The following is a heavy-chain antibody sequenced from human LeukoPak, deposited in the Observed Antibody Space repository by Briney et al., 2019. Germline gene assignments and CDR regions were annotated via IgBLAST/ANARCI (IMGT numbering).Heavy chain of an antibody. CDR1: GGPISSYY. D-gene: IGHD3-22*01. V-gene: IGHV4-4*09. CDR2: IYTSGST. CDR3: ARRASYDSSGYYLDY. J-gene: IGHJ4*02. Sequence: SETLSLTCTVSGGPISSYYWSWIRQPPGKGLEWIGYIYTSGSTNYNPSLKSRVTISVDTSKNQFSLKLSSVTAADTAVYYCARRASYDSSGYYLDYWGQGTLVTVSS.